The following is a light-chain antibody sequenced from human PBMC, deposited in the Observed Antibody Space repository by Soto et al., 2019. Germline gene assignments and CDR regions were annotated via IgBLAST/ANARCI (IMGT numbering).Light chain of an antibody. Sequence: QSALTQPASVSGSPGQSITISCTGTSSDVGGYNYVSWYQQHPGKAPKLIIYDVSNRPSGVSNRFSGSKSGNTASLTISGLPAEDEANYYCSSYKSSSPYYVFGTGTKVTVL. CDR3: SSYKSSSPYYV. V-gene: IGLV2-14*01. CDR2: DVS. J-gene: IGLJ1*01. CDR1: SSDVGGYNY.